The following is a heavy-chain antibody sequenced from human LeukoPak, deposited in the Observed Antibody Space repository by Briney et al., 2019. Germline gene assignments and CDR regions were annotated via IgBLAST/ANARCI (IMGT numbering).Heavy chain of an antibody. V-gene: IGHV4-38-2*02. D-gene: IGHD5-12*01. CDR3: ARGSSSPQSGYDLDY. Sequence: SETLSLTCTVSGGSINSYYWGWIRQPPGKGLEWIGSIYHSGSTYYNPSLKSRVTISVDTSKNQFSLKLSSVTAADTAVYYCARGSSSPQSGYDLDYWGQGTLVTVSS. CDR1: GGSINSYY. J-gene: IGHJ4*02. CDR2: IYHSGST.